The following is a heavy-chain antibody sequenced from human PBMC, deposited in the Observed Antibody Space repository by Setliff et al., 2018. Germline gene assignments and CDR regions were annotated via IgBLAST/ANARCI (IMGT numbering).Heavy chain of an antibody. V-gene: IGHV3-15*01. CDR3: TTRRGSSGYYYVY. J-gene: IGHJ4*02. Sequence: GESLTISCAASGFTFSNAWMSWVRQAPGKGLEWVGRIKSKADGGTTDYAAPVKGRFTISRDDSKNTLYLQMNSLKTEDTAVYYCTTRRGSSGYYYVYWGQGTLVTVSS. CDR2: IKSKADGGTT. D-gene: IGHD3-22*01. CDR1: GFTFSNAW.